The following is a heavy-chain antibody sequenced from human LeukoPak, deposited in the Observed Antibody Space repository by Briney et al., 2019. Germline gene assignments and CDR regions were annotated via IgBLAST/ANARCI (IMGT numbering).Heavy chain of an antibody. CDR3: ARAGRKSRGVDLVRKKETGYYYYMDV. J-gene: IGHJ6*03. CDR2: IKQDGTEK. V-gene: IGHV3-7*01. D-gene: IGHD3-10*02. Sequence: GESLRLSCAASGFTFTTYWMSWVRQPPGMGLEWVANIKQDGTEKYYVDSVKGRFTISRDNAKNPLYLQMNSLRAEDTAVYYCARAGRKSRGVDLVRKKETGYYYYMDVWGKGTTVTVSS. CDR1: GFTFTTYW.